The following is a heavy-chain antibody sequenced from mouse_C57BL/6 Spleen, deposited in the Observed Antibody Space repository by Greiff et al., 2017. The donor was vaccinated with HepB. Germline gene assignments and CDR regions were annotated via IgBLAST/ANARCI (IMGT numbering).Heavy chain of an antibody. J-gene: IGHJ1*03. CDR2: INPGSGGT. Sequence: QVQLQQSGAELVRPGTSVKVSCKASGYAFTNYLIEWVKQRPGQGLEWIGVINPGSGGTNYNEKFKGKATLTADKSSSTAYMQLSSLTSEDSAVYFCARLTTVVANWYFDVWGTGTTVTVSS. V-gene: IGHV1-54*01. CDR1: GYAFTNYL. CDR3: ARLTTVVANWYFDV. D-gene: IGHD1-1*01.